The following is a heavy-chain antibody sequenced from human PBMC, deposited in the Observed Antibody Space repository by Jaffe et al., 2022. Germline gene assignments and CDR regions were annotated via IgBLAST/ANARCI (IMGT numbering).Heavy chain of an antibody. CDR2: INPNSGGT. CDR3: AREDYGSGSRADSRAFDP. J-gene: IGHJ5*02. D-gene: IGHD3-10*01. Sequence: QVQLVQSGAEVKKPGASVKVSCKASGYTFTGYYMHWVRQAPGQGLEWMGRINPNSGGTNYAQKFQGRVTMTRDTSISTAYMELSRLRSDDTAVYYCAREDYGSGSRADSRAFDPWGQGTLVTVSS. CDR1: GYTFTGYY. V-gene: IGHV1-2*06.